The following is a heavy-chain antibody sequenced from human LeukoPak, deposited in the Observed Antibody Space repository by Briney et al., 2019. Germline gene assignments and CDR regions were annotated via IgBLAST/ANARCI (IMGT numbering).Heavy chain of an antibody. J-gene: IGHJ4*02. CDR3: AKEPGYGVSLGDY. CDR1: GFTFSTYA. CDR2: ITDSGDGT. D-gene: IGHD4-17*01. V-gene: IGHV3-23*01. Sequence: GGSLRLSCAASGFTFSTYAMAWVRQAPGKGLEWISSITDSGDGTYFADSVKGRFTISRDNSKNTLYLQMNSLRAEDTAVYYCAKEPGYGVSLGDYWGQGTLVTVSS.